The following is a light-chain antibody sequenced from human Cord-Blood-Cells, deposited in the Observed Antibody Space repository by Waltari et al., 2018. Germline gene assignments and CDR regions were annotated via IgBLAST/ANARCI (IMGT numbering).Light chain of an antibody. CDR3: CSYAGSSTLV. CDR1: SSDVGSYNL. J-gene: IGLJ2*01. Sequence: QSALTQPASVSGSHGQSITISCTGTSSDVGSYNLVSWYQQHPGKAPKLMIYEGSKRPSGVSNRFSGSKSGNTASLTISALQAEDEADYYCCSYAGSSTLVFGGGTKLTVL. V-gene: IGLV2-23*01. CDR2: EGS.